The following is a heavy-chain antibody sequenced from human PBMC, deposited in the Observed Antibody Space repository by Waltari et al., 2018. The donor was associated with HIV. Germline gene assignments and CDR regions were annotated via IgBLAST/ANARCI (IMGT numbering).Heavy chain of an antibody. V-gene: IGHV3-23*01. Sequence: EVQLLESGGGLVQPGGSLRLSCAASGYLFSPYAMNWVRQAPGKGLEWVSVITGSGGRTYYADSVKGRFTISRDKSKNTLYLQMNSLRAEDTAIYYCAKERVAGYYYYGMDVWGQGTTVTVSS. CDR2: ITGSGGRT. CDR3: AKERVAGYYYYGMDV. D-gene: IGHD6-19*01. J-gene: IGHJ6*02. CDR1: GYLFSPYA.